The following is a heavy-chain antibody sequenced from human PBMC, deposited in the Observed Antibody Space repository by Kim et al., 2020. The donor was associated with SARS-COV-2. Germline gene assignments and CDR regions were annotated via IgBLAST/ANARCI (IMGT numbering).Heavy chain of an antibody. D-gene: IGHD6-13*01. V-gene: IGHV1-18*01. CDR3: ARDEGSRGSSWYELFDY. CDR1: GYTFTSYG. CDR2: ISAYNGNT. Sequence: ASVKVSCKASGYTFTSYGISWVRQAPGQGLEWMGWISAYNGNTNYAQKLQGRVTMTTDTSTSTAYMELRSLRSDDTAVYYCARDEGSRGSSWYELFDYWGQGTLVTVSS. J-gene: IGHJ4*02.